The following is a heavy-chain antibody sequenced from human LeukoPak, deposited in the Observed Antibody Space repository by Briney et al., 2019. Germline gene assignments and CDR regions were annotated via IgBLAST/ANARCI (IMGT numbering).Heavy chain of an antibody. CDR3: AKKAVAAKYNWFDP. CDR2: ISSSSSYI. Sequence: KSGGSLRLSCAASGFTFSSYSMNWVRQAPGKGLEWVSSISSSSSYIYYADSVKGRFTISRDNSKNTLYLQMNSLRAEDTAVYYCAKKAVAAKYNWFDPWGQGTLVTVAS. D-gene: IGHD6-19*01. V-gene: IGHV3-21*04. CDR1: GFTFSSYS. J-gene: IGHJ5*02.